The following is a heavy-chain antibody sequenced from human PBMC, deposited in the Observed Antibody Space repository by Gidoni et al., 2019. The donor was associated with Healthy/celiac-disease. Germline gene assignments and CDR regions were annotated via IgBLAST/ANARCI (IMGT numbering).Heavy chain of an antibody. CDR2: ISSSSSYI. CDR3: ARLSVVVPADIDYYGMDV. J-gene: IGHJ6*02. D-gene: IGHD2-2*01. Sequence: EVQLVESGGGLVKPGGSLRLSCAASGFTFSTYSMNWVRQAPGKGLEWVSSISSSSSYIYYADSVKGRFTISRDNAKNSLYLQMKSLRAEDTAVYYCARLSVVVPADIDYYGMDVWGQGTTVTVSS. V-gene: IGHV3-21*01. CDR1: GFTFSTYS.